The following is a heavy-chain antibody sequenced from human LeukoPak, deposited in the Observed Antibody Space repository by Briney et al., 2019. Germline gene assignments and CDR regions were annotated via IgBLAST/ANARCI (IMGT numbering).Heavy chain of an antibody. J-gene: IGHJ4*02. CDR1: GFTVSSNY. CDR3: TKGLWAGVSAARD. D-gene: IGHD2-8*01. CDR2: IYTSGST. V-gene: IGHV3-66*01. Sequence: GGSLRLSCAASGFTVSSNYMSWVRQASGKGLEWVSVIYTSGSTYYADSVKGRFTISRDNSQNTLYLQMNSLRAEDTAVYYCTKGLWAGVSAARDWGQGALVTVSS.